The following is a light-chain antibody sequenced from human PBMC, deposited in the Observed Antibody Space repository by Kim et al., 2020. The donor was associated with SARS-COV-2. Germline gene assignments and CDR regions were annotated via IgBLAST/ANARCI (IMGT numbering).Light chain of an antibody. CDR3: LKYNSAPWT. CDR1: QGISNY. Sequence: AYGGDRVTITCRASQGISNYLAWYQQNPGKVPQLLIYAAFTLQSGVPSRFSGSGSGTYFTLTISSLQPEDVATYYCLKYNSAPWTFGQGTKVDIK. V-gene: IGKV1-27*01. CDR2: AAF. J-gene: IGKJ1*01.